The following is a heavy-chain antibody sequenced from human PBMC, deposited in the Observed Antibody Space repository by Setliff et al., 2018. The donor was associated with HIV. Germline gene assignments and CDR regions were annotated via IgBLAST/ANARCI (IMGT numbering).Heavy chain of an antibody. CDR2: IYSSGST. V-gene: IGHV4-59*01. CDR1: GGSMSSYY. D-gene: IGHD3-10*01. CDR3: ARNRVPSSL. Sequence: PSETLSLTCTVSGGSMSSYYWSWIRQPPGKGLEWIGYIYSSGSTDYNPSLMSRVTISLDTPKNQFSLKLNSVIAADTAVYYCARNRVPSSLWGQGTLVTVSS. J-gene: IGHJ4*02.